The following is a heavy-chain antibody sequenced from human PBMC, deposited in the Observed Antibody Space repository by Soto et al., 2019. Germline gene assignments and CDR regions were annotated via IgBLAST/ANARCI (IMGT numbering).Heavy chain of an antibody. CDR3: AREYYSSGTH. D-gene: IGHD3-10*01. J-gene: IGHJ1*01. Sequence: VQLVESGGGLVQPGGSLRLSCAASGFTFSTYWMQWVRPVTGEGLMWVSSISENGGITAYADSVKGRFTIYRDNAKNTLYLQMNGLRVEDTAIYYCAREYYSSGTHWGQGTLVTVST. V-gene: IGHV3-74*01. CDR2: ISENGGIT. CDR1: GFTFSTYW.